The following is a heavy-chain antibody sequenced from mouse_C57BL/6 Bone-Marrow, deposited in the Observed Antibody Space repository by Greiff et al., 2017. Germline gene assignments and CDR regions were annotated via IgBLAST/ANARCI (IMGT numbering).Heavy chain of an antibody. CDR3: ARPYYSNYWDFDV. D-gene: IGHD2-5*01. CDR1: GYTFTSYW. J-gene: IGHJ1*03. V-gene: IGHV1-55*01. CDR2: IYPGSGST. Sequence: QVQLQQPGAELVKPGASVKMSCKASGYTFTSYWITWVKQRPGQGLEWIGDIYPGSGSTNYNGKFKSKATLTVDTSSSTAYMQLRILTSEDSAAYYCARPYYSNYWDFDVWGTGTTVTVSS.